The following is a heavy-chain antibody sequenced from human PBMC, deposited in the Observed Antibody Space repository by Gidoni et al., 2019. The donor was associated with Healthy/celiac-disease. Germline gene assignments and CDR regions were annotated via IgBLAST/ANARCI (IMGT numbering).Heavy chain of an antibody. CDR3: ARLLGRDVGITGTGGGWFDP. D-gene: IGHD1-20*01. CDR1: GYTFPSSG. Sequence: QVQLVQSGAEVKKPGASVKVSCKASGYTFPSSGIRWVRQAPGQGLEWMGWISAYNGNTNYAQKLQGRVTMTTDTSTSTAYMELRSLRSDDTAVYYCARLLGRDVGITGTGGGWFDPWGQGTLVTVSS. J-gene: IGHJ5*02. V-gene: IGHV1-18*01. CDR2: ISAYNGNT.